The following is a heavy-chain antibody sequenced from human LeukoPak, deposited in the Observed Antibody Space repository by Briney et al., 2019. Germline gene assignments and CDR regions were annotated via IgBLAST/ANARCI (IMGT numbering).Heavy chain of an antibody. D-gene: IGHD3-10*01. V-gene: IGHV3-23*01. Sequence: GGSLRLSCAASGLTFSSYAMSWVRQAPGKGLEWVSGISGSGGSTYYADSVKGRFTISRDNSKNTLYLQVNSLRAEDTAVYYCTNGRGNRYFDHCGQGTLVTVSS. CDR2: ISGSGGST. CDR3: TNGRGNRYFDH. J-gene: IGHJ4*02. CDR1: GLTFSSYA.